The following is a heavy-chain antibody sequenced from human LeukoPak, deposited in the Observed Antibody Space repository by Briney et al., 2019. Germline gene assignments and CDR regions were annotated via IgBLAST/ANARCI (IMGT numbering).Heavy chain of an antibody. Sequence: ASVKVSCKTSGYSENFYGITWVRQVAGQGLEWMGWISAQHGQTEYAPNSQDRVTMTTDTYTNTAYMELRSLRSDDTAVYYCASWVQGVEMATFGDYWGQGTLVTVSS. CDR3: ASWVQGVEMATFGDY. CDR1: GYSENFYG. J-gene: IGHJ4*02. D-gene: IGHD5-24*01. V-gene: IGHV1-18*01. CDR2: ISAQHGQT.